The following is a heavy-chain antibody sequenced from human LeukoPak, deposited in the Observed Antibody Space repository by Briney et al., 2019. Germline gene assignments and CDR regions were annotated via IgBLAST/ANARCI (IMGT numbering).Heavy chain of an antibody. CDR1: GFTFSSYG. D-gene: IGHD6-13*01. CDR2: ISWNGRSV. CDR3: GKDVTKGSSWFYGMDV. V-gene: IGHV3-9*01. J-gene: IGHJ6*02. Sequence: GGSLRLSCAASGFTFSSYGMHWVRQAPGKGLEWVSGISWNGRSVGYADSVKGRFTISRDNANNSLYLQMNSLRPEDTALYYCGKDVTKGSSWFYGMDVWGQGTTVTVFS.